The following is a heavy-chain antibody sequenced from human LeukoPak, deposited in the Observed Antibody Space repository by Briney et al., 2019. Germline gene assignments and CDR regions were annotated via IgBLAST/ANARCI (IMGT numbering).Heavy chain of an antibody. V-gene: IGHV3-7*01. Sequence: GGSLRLSCSASGVTFRSLLMNCVRQAPGRGVEGGGIINTYGSEKHYVDSVKGRFTISRDNAKNSLSLQMNSLRVEETAVYYCARSDRGPEYWGQGTLVTVSS. CDR1: GVTFRSLL. D-gene: IGHD6-25*01. CDR3: ARSDRGPEY. CDR2: INTYGSEK. J-gene: IGHJ4*02.